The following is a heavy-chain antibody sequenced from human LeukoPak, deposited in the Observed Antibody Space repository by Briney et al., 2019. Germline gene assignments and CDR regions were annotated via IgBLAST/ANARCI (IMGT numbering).Heavy chain of an antibody. V-gene: IGHV1-8*03. CDR2: MNPNSGNT. CDR3: ASVVAADADAFDI. CDR1: GYTFTSYD. Sequence: ASVKVSCKASGYTFTSYDINWVRQATGQGLEWMGWMNPNSGNTGYAQKFQGRVTITRNTSISTAYMELSSLRSEDTAVYYCASVVAADADAFDIWGQGTMVTVSS. D-gene: IGHD6-13*01. J-gene: IGHJ3*02.